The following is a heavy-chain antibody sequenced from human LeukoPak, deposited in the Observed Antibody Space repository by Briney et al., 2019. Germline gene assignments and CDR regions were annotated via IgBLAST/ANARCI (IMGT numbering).Heavy chain of an antibody. CDR2: IHHSGDT. CDR1: GDSVSSSDW. Sequence: PSETLSLTCGVSGDSVSSSDWWTWVRQFPGKGLEWIGEIHHSGDTNYNPSLKSRVIISVDTSKNQFSLKLSSVTAADTAVYYCARVSGYCSSTSCYTGYFDYWGQGTLVTVSS. J-gene: IGHJ4*02. D-gene: IGHD2-2*02. CDR3: ARVSGYCSSTSCYTGYFDY. V-gene: IGHV4-4*02.